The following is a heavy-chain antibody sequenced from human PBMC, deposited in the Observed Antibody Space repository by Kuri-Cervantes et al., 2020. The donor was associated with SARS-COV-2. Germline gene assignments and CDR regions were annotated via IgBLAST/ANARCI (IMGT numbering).Heavy chain of an antibody. CDR2: IRYDGSNK. V-gene: IGHV3-30*02. D-gene: IGHD6-6*01. J-gene: IGHJ4*02. CDR3: AKDGASSVLHAHGY. CDR1: GFTFSSYG. Sequence: GESLKISCAASGFTFSSYGMHWVRQAPGKGLEWVAFIRYDGSNKYYADSVKGRFTISRDNSKNTLYLQMNSLRAEDTAVYYCAKDGASSVLHAHGYWDQGTLVTVSS.